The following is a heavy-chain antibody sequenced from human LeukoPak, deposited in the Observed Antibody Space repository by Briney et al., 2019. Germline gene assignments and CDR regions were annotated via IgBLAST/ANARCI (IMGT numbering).Heavy chain of an antibody. Sequence: SVKVSCKASRGTFSSYAISWVRQAPGQGLEWMGRIIPIFGTANYAQKFQGRVTITADKSTSTAYMELSSLRSEDTAVYYCARDEIGWQYFDYWGQGTLVTVSS. J-gene: IGHJ4*02. CDR3: ARDEIGWQYFDY. CDR1: RGTFSSYA. V-gene: IGHV1-69*06. CDR2: IIPIFGTA. D-gene: IGHD6-19*01.